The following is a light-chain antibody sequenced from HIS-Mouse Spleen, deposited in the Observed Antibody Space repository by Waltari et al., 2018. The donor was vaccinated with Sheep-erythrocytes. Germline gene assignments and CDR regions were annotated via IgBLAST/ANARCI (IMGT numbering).Light chain of an antibody. CDR3: SSYAGSNNLV. V-gene: IGLV2-8*01. Sequence: QSALTQPPSASGSPGQSVTISCTGTSSDVGGYNYVSWYQQHPGKAPKLMIYEVSKRTSGVPDRFSGSKSGNTASLPVSGLQAEDEADYYCSSYAGSNNLVFGGGTKLTVL. CDR2: EVS. CDR1: SSDVGGYNY. J-gene: IGLJ2*01.